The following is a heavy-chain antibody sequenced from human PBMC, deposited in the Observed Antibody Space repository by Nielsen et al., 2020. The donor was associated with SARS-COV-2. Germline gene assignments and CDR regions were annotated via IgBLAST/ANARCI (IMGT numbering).Heavy chain of an antibody. CDR3: ARDGELELLGGY. Sequence: SVKVSCKASGGTFSSYAISWVRQAPGQGLEWMGGIIPIFGTANYAQKFQGRVTITADTSTSTAYMELRSLRSDDTAVYYCARDGELELLGGYWGQGTLVTVSS. CDR1: GGTFSSYA. CDR2: IIPIFGTA. J-gene: IGHJ4*02. V-gene: IGHV1-69*06. D-gene: IGHD1-7*01.